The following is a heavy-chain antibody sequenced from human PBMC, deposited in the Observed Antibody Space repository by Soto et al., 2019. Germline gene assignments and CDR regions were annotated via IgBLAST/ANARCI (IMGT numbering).Heavy chain of an antibody. J-gene: IGHJ4*02. CDR1: GYTFSSFY. Sequence: ASVKVSCKASGYTFSSFYVHWVRQAPGQGLEWMGIINPSTGGTSYAQNFQGRVTMTRDTSTSTVYMEVSSLRSEDTAVYYCARDSTLAYWGQGTLVTVSS. V-gene: IGHV1-46*01. CDR2: INPSTGGT. CDR3: ARDSTLAY.